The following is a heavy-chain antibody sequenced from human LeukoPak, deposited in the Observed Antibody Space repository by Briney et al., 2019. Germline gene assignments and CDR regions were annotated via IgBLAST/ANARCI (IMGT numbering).Heavy chain of an antibody. V-gene: IGHV4-38-2*02. CDR1: GDSINSGYY. CDR3: ARDRPNIAAAGSNWFDP. CDR2: MSHSGST. J-gene: IGHJ5*02. D-gene: IGHD6-13*01. Sequence: SETLSLTCTVSGDSINSGYYGGWIRQPPGKGLEWIGSMSHSGSTYYNPSLKSRVTISVDTSKNQFSLKLSSVTAADTAVYYCARDRPNIAAAGSNWFDPWGQGTLVTVSS.